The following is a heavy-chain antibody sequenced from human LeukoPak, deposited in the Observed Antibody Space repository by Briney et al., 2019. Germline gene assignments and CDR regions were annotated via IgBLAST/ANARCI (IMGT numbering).Heavy chain of an antibody. J-gene: IGHJ4*02. CDR1: GFNFNSFG. D-gene: IGHD2-2*01. CDR2: IDGSSRSI. Sequence: PGGSLRLSCAASGFNFNSFGMNWVRQAPGKGLEWVSYIDGSSRSIYYADSVKGRFTVSRDNAKNSLFLQMNSLRDEDTAVYYCARDRPHCSSPNCYFDYWGQGALVTVSS. V-gene: IGHV3-48*02. CDR3: ARDRPHCSSPNCYFDY.